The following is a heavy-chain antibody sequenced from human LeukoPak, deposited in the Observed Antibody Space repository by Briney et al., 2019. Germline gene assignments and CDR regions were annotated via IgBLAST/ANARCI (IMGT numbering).Heavy chain of an antibody. CDR2: IYPDDSDT. V-gene: IGHV5-51*01. D-gene: IGHD6-6*01. CDR3: ASQTSSQNWFDP. Sequence: GESLKISCKGSGYSFTTYWIGWVRQMPGKGLEWMGIIYPDDSDTKYSPSFQGQVTISADKSISTAYLQWSSLKASDTAMYYCASQTSSQNWFDPWGQGTLVTVSS. J-gene: IGHJ5*02. CDR1: GYSFTTYW.